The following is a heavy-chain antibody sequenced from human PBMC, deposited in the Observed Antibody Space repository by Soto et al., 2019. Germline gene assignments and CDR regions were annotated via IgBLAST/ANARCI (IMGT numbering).Heavy chain of an antibody. D-gene: IGHD2-2*01. V-gene: IGHV1-18*01. CDR3: AIPYCSTNYCYLWFAP. J-gene: IGHJ5*02. CDR2: ISAYNGNT. Sequence: GASVKVSCKASGYTFTNFGISWVRQAPGQGLEWMGWISAYNGNTNYAQNFQGRVTMTTDTSTSTAYMELRSLRSDDTAVYYCAIPYCSTNYCYLWFAPWGQGTLVTVSS. CDR1: GYTFTNFG.